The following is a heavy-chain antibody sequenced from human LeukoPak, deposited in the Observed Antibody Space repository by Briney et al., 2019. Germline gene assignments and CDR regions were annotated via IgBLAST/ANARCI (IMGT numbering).Heavy chain of an antibody. Sequence: TSETLSLTCTVSGYSISSGYYWGWIRQPPGKGLEWIGYIYYSGSTNYNPSLKSRVTISVDTSKNQFSLKLSSVTAADTAVYYCARSGILLSVLDYWGQGTLVTVSS. CDR2: IYYSGST. V-gene: IGHV4-61*01. D-gene: IGHD3-10*01. J-gene: IGHJ4*02. CDR1: GYSISSGYY. CDR3: ARSGILLSVLDY.